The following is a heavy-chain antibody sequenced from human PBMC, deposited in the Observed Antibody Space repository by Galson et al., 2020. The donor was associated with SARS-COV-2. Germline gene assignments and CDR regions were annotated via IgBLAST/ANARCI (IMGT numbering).Heavy chain of an antibody. CDR1: RFTFSSYG. Sequence: GASLKISCAASRFTFSSYGMHWIRQAPGKGLEWVAVIWYDGSKEYYVDSVRGRFTISRDNSKDMLFLQMNSLRVEDTAVYYCAKSRLAFAVAAAGSDYWGQGTLVTVS. V-gene: IGHV3-33*06. D-gene: IGHD6-13*01. CDR2: IWYDGSKE. CDR3: AKSRLAFAVAAAGSDY. J-gene: IGHJ4*02.